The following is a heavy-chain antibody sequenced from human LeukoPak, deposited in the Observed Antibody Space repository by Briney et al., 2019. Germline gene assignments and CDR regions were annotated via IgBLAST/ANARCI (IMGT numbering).Heavy chain of an antibody. D-gene: IGHD6-19*01. Sequence: GGSLRLSYAASGFTFSSYAMSWVRQAPGKGLEWVSAISGSGGSTYYAASVKGRFTISRDNSKNTLYLQMNSLRAEDTAVYYCAKEAVAGTYFYYYYYMDVWGKGTTVTVSS. V-gene: IGHV3-23*01. J-gene: IGHJ6*03. CDR1: GFTFSSYA. CDR2: ISGSGGST. CDR3: AKEAVAGTYFYYYYYMDV.